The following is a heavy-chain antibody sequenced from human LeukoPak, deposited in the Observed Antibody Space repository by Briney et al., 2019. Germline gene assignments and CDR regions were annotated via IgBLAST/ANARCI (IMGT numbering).Heavy chain of an antibody. J-gene: IGHJ6*03. CDR1: GGSISSYY. Sequence: PSETLSLTCTVSGGSISSYYWSWIRQPPGKGLEWIGYIYYSGSTNYNPSLKSRVTISVDTSKNQFSLKLSSVTAADTAMYYCARVVGGSSGYYYYYYMDVWGKGTTVTVSS. CDR3: ARVVGGSSGYYYYYYMDV. V-gene: IGHV4-59*01. D-gene: IGHD6-6*01. CDR2: IYYSGST.